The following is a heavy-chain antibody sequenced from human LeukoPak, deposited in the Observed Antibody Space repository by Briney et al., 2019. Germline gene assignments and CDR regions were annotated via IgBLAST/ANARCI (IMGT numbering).Heavy chain of an antibody. D-gene: IGHD3-22*01. J-gene: IGHJ4*02. CDR2: IKQDGSEK. V-gene: IGHV3-7*01. Sequence: GGSLRLSCAASGFTFSSYWMSWVRQAPGKGLEWVANIKQDGSEKYYVDSVKGRFTISRDNAKNSLYLQMNSLRAEDTAVYYCARKGTYYYDSSGYYYFEYWGQGTLVTVSS. CDR1: GFTFSSYW. CDR3: ARKGTYYYDSSGYYYFEY.